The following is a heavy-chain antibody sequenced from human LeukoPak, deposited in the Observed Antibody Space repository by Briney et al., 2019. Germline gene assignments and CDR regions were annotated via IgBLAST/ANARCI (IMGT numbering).Heavy chain of an antibody. D-gene: IGHD2-15*01. V-gene: IGHV3-7*01. J-gene: IGHJ3*02. CDR2: IKEDGSEK. CDR3: ASESGGSYDAFDI. CDR1: GFTFSSYW. Sequence: GGSLRLSCAASGFTFSSYWMSWVRQAPGKGLEWVANIKEDGSEKYYVGSVKGRFTISRDNAKNSLYLQMNSLRAEDTAVYYCASESGGSYDAFDIWGQGTMVTVSS.